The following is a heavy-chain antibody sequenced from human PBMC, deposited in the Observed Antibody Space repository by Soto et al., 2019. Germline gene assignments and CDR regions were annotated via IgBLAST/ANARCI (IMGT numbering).Heavy chain of an antibody. D-gene: IGHD3-3*01. J-gene: IGHJ3*01. Sequence: QITLKESGPPLVKPTQTLTLPCTFSGFSLSTSGVGVGWIRQPPGKAREWLGLIYWNDDKHYSPSLKSRLTNAKDTSKNQVVLTMTNMDPVDTATYYCAHRSFANDAFDVWGQGTMVTVSS. V-gene: IGHV2-5*01. CDR3: AHRSFANDAFDV. CDR2: IYWNDDK. CDR1: GFSLSTSGVG.